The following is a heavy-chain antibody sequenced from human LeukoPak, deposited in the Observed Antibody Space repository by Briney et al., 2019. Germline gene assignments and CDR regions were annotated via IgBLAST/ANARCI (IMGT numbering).Heavy chain of an antibody. CDR3: AKGARGDTVTSIVGLNWFDP. V-gene: IGHV3-74*01. CDR1: GFTFSSYW. D-gene: IGHD4-17*01. CDR2: INSDGSII. J-gene: IGHJ5*02. Sequence: GGSLRLSCAASGFTFSSYWMHWVRQAPGKGLVWVSRINSDGSIINYADSVKGRFTISRDNAKNTLYLQMKSLRADDTAVYYCAKGARGDTVTSIVGLNWFDPWGQGTLVTVSS.